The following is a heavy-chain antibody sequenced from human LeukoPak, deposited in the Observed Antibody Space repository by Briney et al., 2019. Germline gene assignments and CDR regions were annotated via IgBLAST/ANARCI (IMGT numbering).Heavy chain of an antibody. V-gene: IGHV3-11*04. Sequence: GGSLRLSCAASGFTLSDYYVSWIRQAPGKGLEWVAFISNSGFTTYYADSVKGRFTISRDNAKNSLYLQMNSLRAEDTAVYYCARDQYHMDVWGKGTTVTVSS. CDR3: ARDQYHMDV. CDR2: ISNSGFTT. J-gene: IGHJ6*03. CDR1: GFTLSDYY.